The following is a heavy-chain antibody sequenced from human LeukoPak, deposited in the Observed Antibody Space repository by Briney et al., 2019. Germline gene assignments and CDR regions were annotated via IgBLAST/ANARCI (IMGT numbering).Heavy chain of an antibody. Sequence: SETLSLTCTVSGGSISSSTYYWSWIRQPPGKGLEWIGYIYYSGSTNYNPSLKSRVTISVDTSKNQFSLKLSSVTAADTAVYYCARLDVQQWVDAFDIWGQGTMVTVSS. CDR2: IYYSGST. CDR3: ARLDVQQWVDAFDI. CDR1: GGSISSSTYY. V-gene: IGHV4-61*05. J-gene: IGHJ3*02. D-gene: IGHD6-19*01.